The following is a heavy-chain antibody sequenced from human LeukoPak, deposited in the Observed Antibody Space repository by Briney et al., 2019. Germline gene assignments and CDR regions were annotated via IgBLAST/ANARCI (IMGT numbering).Heavy chain of an antibody. J-gene: IGHJ4*02. V-gene: IGHV3-11*01. D-gene: IGHD3-22*01. CDR1: GFTFSDCY. CDR2: VSSSGSTI. CDR3: ARATYYDSSGYWGVYYFDY. Sequence: PGGSLRLSCAASGFTFSDCYMSWIRQAPGKGLEWVSYVSSSGSTIYYADSVKGRFTISRDNAKNSLYLQMNSLRAEDTAVYYCARATYYDSSGYWGVYYFDYWGQGTLVTVSS.